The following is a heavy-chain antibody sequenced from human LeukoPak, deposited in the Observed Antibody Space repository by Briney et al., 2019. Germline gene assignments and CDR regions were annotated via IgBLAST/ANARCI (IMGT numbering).Heavy chain of an antibody. CDR2: IYSGGNT. J-gene: IGHJ4*02. CDR1: GFNFKSYE. V-gene: IGHV3-53*01. Sequence: GGSLRLSCAASGFNFKSYEMSWVRQAPGKGLEWVSLIYSGGNTNYADSVKGRFTFSRDNSNNTLYLQMNSLRVEDTAVYYCARGEYGSGWYRDWGQGTLVTVSS. D-gene: IGHD6-19*01. CDR3: ARGEYGSGWYRD.